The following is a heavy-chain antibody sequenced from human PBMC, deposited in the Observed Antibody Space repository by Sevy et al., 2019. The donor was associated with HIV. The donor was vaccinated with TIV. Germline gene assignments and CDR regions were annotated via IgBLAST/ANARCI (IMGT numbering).Heavy chain of an antibody. J-gene: IGHJ4*02. CDR2: ISGGGDST. CDR1: GFTFSSYG. V-gene: IGHV3-23*01. CDR3: AKVSRAGYYGSVYY. D-gene: IGHD3-10*01. Sequence: GGSLRLSCAASGFTFSSYGMSWVRQAPGKGLEWVSAISGGGDSTYYADSVKGRFTISRDNSSNTLFLQMNRLRAEDRAVYYCAKVSRAGYYGSVYYWGQGTLVTVSS.